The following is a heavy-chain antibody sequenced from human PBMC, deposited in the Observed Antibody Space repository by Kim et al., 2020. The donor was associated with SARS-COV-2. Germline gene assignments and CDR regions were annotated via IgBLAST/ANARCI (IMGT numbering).Heavy chain of an antibody. V-gene: IGHV1-18*01. CDR2: ISAYNGNT. D-gene: IGHD3-10*01. J-gene: IGHJ6*02. CDR1: GYTFTSYG. Sequence: ASVKISCKASGYTFTSYGISWVRQAPGQGLEWMGWISAYNGNTNYAQKLQGRVTMTTDTSTSTAYMELRSLRSDDTAVYYCARNYGSGSLYGMDVWGQGTTVTVSS. CDR3: ARNYGSGSLYGMDV.